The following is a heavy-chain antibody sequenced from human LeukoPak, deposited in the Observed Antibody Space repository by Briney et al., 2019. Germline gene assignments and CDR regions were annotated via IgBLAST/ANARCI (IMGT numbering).Heavy chain of an antibody. Sequence: GGSLRLSWAASGFTFSSYAMSWVRQAPGKGLEWVSAISGSGGSTYYADSVKGRFTISRDNSKNTLYLQMNSLRAEDTAVYYCAKAATTVTTSYWYFDLWGRGTLVTVSS. D-gene: IGHD4-17*01. CDR2: ISGSGGST. CDR3: AKAATTVTTSYWYFDL. V-gene: IGHV3-23*01. J-gene: IGHJ2*01. CDR1: GFTFSSYA.